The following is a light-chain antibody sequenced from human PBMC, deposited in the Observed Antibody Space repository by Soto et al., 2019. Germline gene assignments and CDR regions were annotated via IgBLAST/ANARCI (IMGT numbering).Light chain of an antibody. CDR1: QSISRA. Sequence: DIQMTQSPSTLSASVGDRVTITCRASQSISRALAWYQQKPGKAPSLLIYDASSLEGGVPSRFSGRGFGTEFPLTLTNLQHADFATYFCQQYSAFLIIFGPGTIVDFK. CDR3: QQYSAFLII. CDR2: DAS. J-gene: IGKJ3*01. V-gene: IGKV1-5*01.